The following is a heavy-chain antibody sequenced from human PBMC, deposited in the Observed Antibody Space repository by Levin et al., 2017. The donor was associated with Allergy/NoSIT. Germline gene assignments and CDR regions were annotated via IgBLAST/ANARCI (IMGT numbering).Heavy chain of an antibody. J-gene: IGHJ4*02. CDR3: AKDSRYSYGRD. CDR2: ISYDGSNK. D-gene: IGHD5-18*01. CDR1: GFTFSSYG. Sequence: PGGSLRLSCAASGFTFSSYGMHWVRQAPGKGLEWVAVISYDGSNKYYADSVKGRFTISRDNSKNTLYLQMNSLRAEDTAVYYCAKDSRYSYGRDWGQGTLVTVSS. V-gene: IGHV3-30*18.